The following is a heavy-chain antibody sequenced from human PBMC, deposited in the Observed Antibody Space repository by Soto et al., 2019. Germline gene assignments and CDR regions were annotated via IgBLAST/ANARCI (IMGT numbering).Heavy chain of an antibody. CDR2: INPNSGGT. CDR1: GYTFTGYY. D-gene: IGHD5-18*01. Sequence: ASVKVSCKASGYTFTGYYRHWVRQAPGQGLEWMGWINPNSGGTNYAQKFQGRVTMTRNTSISTAYMELSSLRSEDTAVYYCARTGLDTAMVTSSPMDVWGQGTTVTVSS. V-gene: IGHV1-2*02. J-gene: IGHJ6*02. CDR3: ARTGLDTAMVTSSPMDV.